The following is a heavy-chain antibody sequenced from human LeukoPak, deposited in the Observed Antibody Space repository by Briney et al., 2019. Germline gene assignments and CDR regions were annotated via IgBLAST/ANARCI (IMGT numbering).Heavy chain of an antibody. V-gene: IGHV3-43*02. J-gene: IGHJ6*02. Sequence: GGSLRLSCAASGFTFHDYAMHWVRQSPGKGLEWVSLISGDGGSTYYPDSVKGRFTISRDNSKHSLYLQMNSLRTEDTALYYCAKGFSVLASNHNYYYYGMDVWGQGTTVTVSS. CDR1: GFTFHDYA. D-gene: IGHD1-14*01. CDR3: AKGFSVLASNHNYYYYGMDV. CDR2: ISGDGGST.